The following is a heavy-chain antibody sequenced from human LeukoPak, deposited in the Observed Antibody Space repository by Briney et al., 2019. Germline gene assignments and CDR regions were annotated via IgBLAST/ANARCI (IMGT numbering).Heavy chain of an antibody. Sequence: PSQTLSLTCTVSGGSISSGDYYWSWIRQPPGKGLEWIGYIYYSGSTYYNPSLKSRVTISVDTSKNQFSLKLSSVTAADTAVYYCARNDFWSGYYIDYWGQGTLVTVSS. CDR2: IYYSGST. CDR1: GGSISSGDYY. D-gene: IGHD3-3*01. J-gene: IGHJ4*02. CDR3: ARNDFWSGYYIDY. V-gene: IGHV4-30-4*08.